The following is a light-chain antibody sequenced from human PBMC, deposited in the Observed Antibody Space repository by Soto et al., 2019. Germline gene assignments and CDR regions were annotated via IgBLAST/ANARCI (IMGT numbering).Light chain of an antibody. Sequence: ESVLTQSPGTLSLAPGERATLSCRASQSMRNSYLAWYQQRPGQAPRLLIYGASTRATGIPDSFSGSASGTDFPLTIRRLEPEDSAVYSCQQYDRLPQIYFGPGTNVHIQ. CDR2: GAS. CDR1: QSMRNSY. J-gene: IGKJ3*01. V-gene: IGKV3-20*01. CDR3: QQYDRLPQIY.